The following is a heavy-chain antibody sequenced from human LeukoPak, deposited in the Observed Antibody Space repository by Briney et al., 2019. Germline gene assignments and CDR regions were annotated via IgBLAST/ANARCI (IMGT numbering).Heavy chain of an antibody. J-gene: IGHJ4*02. V-gene: IGHV4-61*02. CDR3: ARGQRSRNWGRVFDY. D-gene: IGHD7-27*01. CDR1: GGSISSGSYY. CDR2: IYTSGSI. Sequence: SETLSLTCTVSGGSISSGSYYWSWIRQPAGKGLEWIGRIYTSGSINYNPSLKSRVTISVDTSKNQFSLKLSSVTAADTAVYYCARGQRSRNWGRVFDYWGQGTLVTVSS.